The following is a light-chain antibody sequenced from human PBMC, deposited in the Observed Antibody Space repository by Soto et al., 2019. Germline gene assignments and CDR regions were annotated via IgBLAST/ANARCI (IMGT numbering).Light chain of an antibody. V-gene: IGLV1-47*01. Sequence: QSVLTQSPSASGTPGQRVTISCSGSSSNIGSNYVYWYQQLPGTAPKLLIYRNNQRPSGVPDRFSGSKSGTSASLAISGLRSEDEADYYCAAWDDSLSGSGVFGGGTKLTVL. CDR1: SSNIGSNY. J-gene: IGLJ2*01. CDR3: AAWDDSLSGSGV. CDR2: RNN.